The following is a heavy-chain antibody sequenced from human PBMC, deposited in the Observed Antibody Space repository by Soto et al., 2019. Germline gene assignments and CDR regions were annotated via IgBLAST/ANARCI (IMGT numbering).Heavy chain of an antibody. J-gene: IGHJ4*02. Sequence: QVQLVESGGGVVQPGRSLRLSCAASGSTFSSYGMHWVRQAPGKGLEWVAVIWYDGSNKYNADSVKGRFTISRDNSKNTLYLQMNSLRAEDTAVYYCAREFWSGPFDYWGQGTLVTVSS. CDR1: GSTFSSYG. D-gene: IGHD3-3*01. V-gene: IGHV3-33*01. CDR2: IWYDGSNK. CDR3: AREFWSGPFDY.